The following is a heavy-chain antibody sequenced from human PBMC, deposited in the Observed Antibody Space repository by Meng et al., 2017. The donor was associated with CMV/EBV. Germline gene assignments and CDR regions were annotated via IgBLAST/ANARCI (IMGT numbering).Heavy chain of an antibody. CDR2: ISSSGSTI. CDR3: ARRDDYSNYVLFY. Sequence: GESLKISCAASGFTLSDYYMSWIRQAPGKGLEWVSYISSSGSTIYYADSVKGRFTISRDNAKNSLYLQMNSLRAEDTAVYYCARRDDYSNYVLFYWGQGTLVTVSS. J-gene: IGHJ4*02. CDR1: GFTLSDYY. V-gene: IGHV3-11*01. D-gene: IGHD4-11*01.